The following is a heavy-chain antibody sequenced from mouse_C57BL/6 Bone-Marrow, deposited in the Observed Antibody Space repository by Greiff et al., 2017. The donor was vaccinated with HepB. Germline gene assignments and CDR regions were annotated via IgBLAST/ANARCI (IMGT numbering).Heavy chain of an antibody. CDR2: IDPSDSET. J-gene: IGHJ4*01. V-gene: IGHV1-52*01. CDR3: AREETYYSNPNYYAMDY. D-gene: IGHD2-5*01. CDR1: GYTFTSYW. Sequence: QVQLQQPGAELVRPGSSVKLSCKASGYTFTSYWMHWVKQRPIQGLEWIGNIDPSDSETHYNQKFKDKATLTVDKSSSTAYMQRSSLTSEDSAVYYCAREETYYSNPNYYAMDYWGQGTSVTVSS.